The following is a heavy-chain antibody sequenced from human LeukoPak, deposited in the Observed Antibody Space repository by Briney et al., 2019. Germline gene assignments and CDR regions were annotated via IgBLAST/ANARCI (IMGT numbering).Heavy chain of an antibody. V-gene: IGHV3-15*01. CDR3: TTEIAYCGGDCYFWFDP. J-gene: IGHJ5*02. CDR2: IKSKTDGGTT. Sequence: GGSLRLSCAASGFTFSNAWMSWVRQAPGKGLEWVGRIKSKTDGGTTDYAAPVEGRFTISRDDSKNTLYLQMNSLKTEDTAVYYCTTEIAYCGGDCYFWFDPWGQGTLVTVSS. D-gene: IGHD2-21*02. CDR1: GFTFSNAW.